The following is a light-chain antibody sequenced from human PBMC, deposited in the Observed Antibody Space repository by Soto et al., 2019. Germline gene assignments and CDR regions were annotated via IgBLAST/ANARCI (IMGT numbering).Light chain of an antibody. Sequence: DIVMTQSPDSLTVSLGERATINCRSSQSVLYSSNNKNYLAWYQHKPGQPPKLLIYWASTRDSGVPDRFSGSGSGTDFTLTISSLQAEDVAVYSCQQYYRTPITFGGGPKVEIK. CDR3: QQYYRTPIT. CDR2: WAS. CDR1: QSVLYSSNNKNY. J-gene: IGKJ4*01. V-gene: IGKV4-1*01.